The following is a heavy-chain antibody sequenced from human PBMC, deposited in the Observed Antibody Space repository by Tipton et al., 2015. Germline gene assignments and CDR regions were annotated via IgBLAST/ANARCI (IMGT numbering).Heavy chain of an antibody. V-gene: IGHV1-18*01. D-gene: IGHD6-19*01. CDR1: DYTFTDYG. Sequence: QLVQSGAEVKKPGASVKVSCKASDYTFTDYGISWVRQAPGQGLEWMGWINPNNGNTNYGQKFQGRVTMTTDTSTNTAYMELRSLRSDDTAIYYCARDRVGVAGVDFDYWGQGTLVSVSS. CDR2: INPNNGNT. CDR3: ARDRVGVAGVDFDY. J-gene: IGHJ4*01.